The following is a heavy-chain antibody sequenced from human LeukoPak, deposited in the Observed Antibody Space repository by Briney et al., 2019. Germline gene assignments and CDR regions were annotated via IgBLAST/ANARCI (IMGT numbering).Heavy chain of an antibody. Sequence: ASVKVSCKASGYTFTSYYMDWVRQAPGQGLEWMGIINPSGGSTSYAQKFQGRVTMTRDMSTSTVYMELSSLRSEDTAVYYCASLAGGNSESSDAFDIWGQGAMVTVSS. D-gene: IGHD4-23*01. CDR1: GYTFTSYY. CDR3: ASLAGGNSESSDAFDI. J-gene: IGHJ3*02. CDR2: INPSGGST. V-gene: IGHV1-46*01.